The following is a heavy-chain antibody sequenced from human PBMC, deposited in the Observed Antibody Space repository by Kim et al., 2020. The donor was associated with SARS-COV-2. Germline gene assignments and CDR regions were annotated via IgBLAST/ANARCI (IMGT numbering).Heavy chain of an antibody. CDR3: ARGGLGYGDKGDH. J-gene: IGHJ4*02. D-gene: IGHD4-17*01. Sequence: GGSLRLSCAASGFTFSSYTMSWVRQAPGKGLEWVSVISGSGGSTFYADSVKGRFTISRDNSKNTLYLQMNSLRAEDTAVYYCARGGLGYGDKGDHWGQGTLVTVSS. V-gene: IGHV3-23*01. CDR1: GFTFSSYT. CDR2: ISGSGGST.